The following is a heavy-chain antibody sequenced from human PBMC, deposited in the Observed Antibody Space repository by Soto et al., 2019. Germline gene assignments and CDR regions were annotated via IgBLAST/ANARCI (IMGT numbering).Heavy chain of an antibody. D-gene: IGHD4-17*01. CDR1: GGTFSSYA. CDR2: IIPIFGTA. V-gene: IGHV1-69*13. J-gene: IGHJ6*02. Sequence: SVKVSCKASGGTFSSYAISWVRQAPGQGLEWMGGIIPIFGTANYAQKFQGRVTITADESTSTAYMELSSLRSEDTAVYYCASLRTTTVVEGYYYYGMDVWGQGTTVTVSS. CDR3: ASLRTTTVVEGYYYYGMDV.